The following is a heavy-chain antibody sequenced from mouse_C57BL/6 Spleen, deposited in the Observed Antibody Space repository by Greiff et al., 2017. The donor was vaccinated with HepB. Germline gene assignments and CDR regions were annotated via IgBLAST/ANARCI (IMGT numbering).Heavy chain of an antibody. D-gene: IGHD2-4*01. CDR3: ARKENYDYDGDFDY. CDR1: GYAFSSSW. V-gene: IGHV1-82*01. CDR2: IYPGDGDT. J-gene: IGHJ2*01. Sequence: LVESGPELVKPGASVKISCKASGYAFSSSWMNWVKQRPGKGLEWIGRIYPGDGDTNYNGKFKGKATLTADKSSSTAYMQLSSLTSEDSAVYFCARKENYDYDGDFDYWGQGTTLTVSS.